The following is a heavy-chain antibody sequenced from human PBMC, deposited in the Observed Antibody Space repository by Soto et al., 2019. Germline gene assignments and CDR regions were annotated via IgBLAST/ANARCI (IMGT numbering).Heavy chain of an antibody. J-gene: IGHJ6*02. CDR1: GYKFISHS. D-gene: IGHD2-21*01. CDR2: ISAYNGNT. V-gene: IGHV1-18*01. Sequence: QIKLVQSGGEVKKPGASVKVSCKSSGYKFISHSITWVRQAPGQGLEWMGRISAYNGNTNYAQKLQGRVTMTTDTSKNTAYMELRSLRSDDTAVYYCARGAFCGGAPGCRDMDVWGQGTTVTVSS. CDR3: ARGAFCGGAPGCRDMDV.